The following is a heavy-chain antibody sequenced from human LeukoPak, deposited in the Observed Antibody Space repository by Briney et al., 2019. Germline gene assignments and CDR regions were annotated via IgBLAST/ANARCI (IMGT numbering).Heavy chain of an antibody. CDR3: ASGSSRKFDY. V-gene: IGHV4-39*07. CDR2: INHSGST. D-gene: IGHD1-26*01. Sequence: SETLSLTCTVSGDSISSSSYYWGWIRQPPGKGLEWIGEINHSGSTNYNPSLKSRVTISVDTSKNQFSLKLSSVTAADTAVYYCASGSSRKFDYWGQGTLVTVSS. CDR1: GDSISSSSYY. J-gene: IGHJ4*02.